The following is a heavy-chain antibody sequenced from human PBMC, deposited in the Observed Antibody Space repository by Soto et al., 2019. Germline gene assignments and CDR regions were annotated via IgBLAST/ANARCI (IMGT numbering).Heavy chain of an antibody. CDR2: MNPNSGNT. CDR1: GYTFTSYD. V-gene: IGHV1-8*01. D-gene: IGHD5-12*01. J-gene: IGHJ4*02. Sequence: ASVKVSCKASGYTFTSYDINWVRQATGQGPEWMGWMNPNSGNTGYAQKFQGRVTMTRNTSISTAYMELSSLRSEDTAVYYCARGYSGYGTMGDWGQGTLVTVS. CDR3: ARGYSGYGTMGD.